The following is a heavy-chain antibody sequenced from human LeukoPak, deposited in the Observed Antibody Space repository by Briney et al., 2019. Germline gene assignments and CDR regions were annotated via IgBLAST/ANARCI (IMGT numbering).Heavy chain of an antibody. V-gene: IGHV3-21*01. J-gene: IGHJ3*02. D-gene: IGHD3-16*02. CDR3: VSGNAPDYLWGTYRLDAFDI. CDR1: GYTFRDYS. Sequence: PGGTLRLSCAASGYTFRDYSVNGGPQVPGKGLGGGSCISSTSGVIYYACSVKGRFTISRDNAKNSLFLQMNSLRDEHTPVYYCVSGNAPDYLWGTYRLDAFDIWGQGTMVIVSS. CDR2: ISSTSGVI.